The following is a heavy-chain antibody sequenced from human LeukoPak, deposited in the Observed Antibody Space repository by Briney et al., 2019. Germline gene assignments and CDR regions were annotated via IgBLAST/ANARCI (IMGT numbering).Heavy chain of an antibody. CDR3: AKRGPIYSSSPGNYFDY. CDR1: GFTFSSCG. CDR2: ISGSDDGT. V-gene: IGHV3-23*01. J-gene: IGHJ4*02. D-gene: IGHD6-6*01. Sequence: GGSLRLSCAASGFTFSSCGMTWVRQAPGKGLEWVSSISGSDDGTYYADSVKGRFTITRDNSKNTLYLQMNSLRAEDTAVYYCAKRGPIYSSSPGNYFDYWGQGTLVTVSS.